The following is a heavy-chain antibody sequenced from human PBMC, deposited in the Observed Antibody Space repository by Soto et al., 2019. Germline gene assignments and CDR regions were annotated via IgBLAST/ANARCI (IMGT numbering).Heavy chain of an antibody. CDR2: ISSSGSTI. D-gene: IGHD3-9*01. Sequence: GGSLRLSCAASGFTFSDYYMSWIRQAPGKGLEWVSYISSSGSTIYYADSVKGRFTISRDNAKNSLYLQMNSLRAEDTAVYYCAREDYDILTGSAGWGAFDIWGQGTMVTVSS. CDR3: AREDYDILTGSAGWGAFDI. V-gene: IGHV3-11*01. CDR1: GFTFSDYY. J-gene: IGHJ3*02.